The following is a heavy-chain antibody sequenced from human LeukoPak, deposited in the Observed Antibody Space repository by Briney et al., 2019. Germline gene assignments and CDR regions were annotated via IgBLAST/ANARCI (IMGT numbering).Heavy chain of an antibody. V-gene: IGHV3-33*01. CDR2: IWYDGSNK. D-gene: IGHD6-19*01. CDR3: ARTYGSGWNRGHLDY. CDR1: GFTFSSYG. Sequence: GGSLRLSCAASGFTFSSYGMHWVRQAPGKGLEWVAVIWYDGSNKYYADSVKGRFTISRDNSKNTLYLQMNSLRAEDTAVYYCARTYGSGWNRGHLDYWGQGTLVTVSS. J-gene: IGHJ4*02.